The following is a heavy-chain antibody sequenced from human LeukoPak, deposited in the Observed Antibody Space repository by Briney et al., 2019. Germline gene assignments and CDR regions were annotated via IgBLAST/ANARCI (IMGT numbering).Heavy chain of an antibody. V-gene: IGHV1-46*01. J-gene: IGHJ4*02. CDR2: INPSGGST. D-gene: IGHD6-19*01. CDR3: ARSPLIAVAGSPLDY. CDR1: GYTFTNYY. Sequence: ASVKVSCKASGYTFTNYYMHWVRQAPGQGLEWMGIINPSGGSTSNAQKFQGRVTMTRDMSTSTVYMELSSLRYEDTAVYYCARSPLIAVAGSPLDYWGQGTLVTVSS.